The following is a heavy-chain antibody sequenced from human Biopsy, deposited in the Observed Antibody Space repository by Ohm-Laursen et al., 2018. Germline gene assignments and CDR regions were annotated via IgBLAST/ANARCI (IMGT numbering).Heavy chain of an antibody. CDR3: ARGRRHCSGTCSRWYFDL. Sequence: ASVKVSCKPSGYTFTAFSVHWLRQAPGQGLEWMGWINPKSGDTDYPQNFQGRVSMTRDTSISTAYMDLSRLRSDDTAVYYCARGRRHCSGTCSRWYFDLWGRGTLVTISS. J-gene: IGHJ2*01. CDR1: GYTFTAFS. V-gene: IGHV1-2*02. D-gene: IGHD2-2*01. CDR2: INPKSGDT.